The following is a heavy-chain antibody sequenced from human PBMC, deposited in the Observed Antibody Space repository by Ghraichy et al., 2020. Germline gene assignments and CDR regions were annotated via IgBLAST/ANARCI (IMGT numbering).Heavy chain of an antibody. CDR1: GGSISSYY. V-gene: IGHV4-59*01. Sequence: SETLSLTFTVSGGSISSYYWSWIRQPPGKGLEWIGYIYYSGSTNYNPSLKSRVTISVDTSKNQFSLKLSSVTAADTAVYYCAREGRYYDFWSGAFDIWGQGTMVTVSS. CDR3: AREGRYYDFWSGAFDI. CDR2: IYYSGST. D-gene: IGHD3-3*01. J-gene: IGHJ3*02.